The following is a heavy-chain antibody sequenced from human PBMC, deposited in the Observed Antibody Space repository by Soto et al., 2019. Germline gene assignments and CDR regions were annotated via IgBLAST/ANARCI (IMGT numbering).Heavy chain of an antibody. J-gene: IGHJ6*02. Sequence: PGESLKISCKASGYTFTNYWIEWVRQLPGKGLEWMGIIYPGDSESTYSPSFQGQVTLSVDKSISTAYLHWNSLKASDTAMYYCARRGLDYYYAMDVWGQGTTVTV. D-gene: IGHD5-12*01. V-gene: IGHV5-51*01. CDR3: ARRGLDYYYAMDV. CDR2: IYPGDSES. CDR1: GYTFTNYW.